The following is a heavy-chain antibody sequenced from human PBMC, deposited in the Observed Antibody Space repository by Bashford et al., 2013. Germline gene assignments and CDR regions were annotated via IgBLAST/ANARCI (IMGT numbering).Heavy chain of an antibody. V-gene: IGHV1-8*01. CDR1: GYTFTSYE. Sequence: ASVKVSCKASGYTFTSYEINWVRQATGQGLEWMGWMNPNSDNTHYAQKFQGRVTLTRNTSTSTAYMELSGLRSEDTAVYYCARGQITLGNYAMDVWGQGTTVTVSS. CDR3: ARGQITLGNYAMDV. CDR2: MNPNSDNT. J-gene: IGHJ6*02. D-gene: IGHD7-27*01.